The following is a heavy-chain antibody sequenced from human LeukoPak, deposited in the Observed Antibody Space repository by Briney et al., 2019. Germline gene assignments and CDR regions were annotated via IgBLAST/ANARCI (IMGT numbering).Heavy chain of an antibody. V-gene: IGHV3-21*01. CDR2: ISTDSTYI. CDR3: ARYGVSSSTSYIDY. Sequence: PGGSLRLSCAASGFTFRTYSMNWVRQAPGGGLEWVSSISTDSTYIYYADSVKGRFIISRDNAKNSLYLQMNSLRAEDTAVYYCARYGVSSSTSYIDYWGQGTLVTVSS. CDR1: GFTFRTYS. D-gene: IGHD2-2*01. J-gene: IGHJ4*02.